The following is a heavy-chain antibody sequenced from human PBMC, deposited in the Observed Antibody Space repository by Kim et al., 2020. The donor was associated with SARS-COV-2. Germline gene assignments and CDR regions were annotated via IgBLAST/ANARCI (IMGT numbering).Heavy chain of an antibody. J-gene: IGHJ4*02. D-gene: IGHD2-15*01. CDR2: ISGSGGST. Sequence: GGSLRLSCAASGFTFSSYAMSWVRQAPGKGLEWVSAISGSGGSTYYADSVKGRFTISRDNSKNTLYLQMNSLRAEDTAVYYCAKGQRYCSGGSCYQIGHDYWGQGTLVTVSS. CDR3: AKGQRYCSGGSCYQIGHDY. V-gene: IGHV3-23*01. CDR1: GFTFSSYA.